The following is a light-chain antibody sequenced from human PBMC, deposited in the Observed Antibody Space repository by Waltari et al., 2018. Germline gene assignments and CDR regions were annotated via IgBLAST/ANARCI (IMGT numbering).Light chain of an antibody. CDR1: ILGYKY. V-gene: IGLV3-1*01. J-gene: IGLJ1*01. CDR2: QDA. Sequence: SYELTQPPSVSVSPGQTASLTSSGPILGYKYVCWYQKSPGPPPVLVIDQDAKRPSGIPDRFSGSNSGNTATLTISGTQAMDEADYFCQAWDSNSYVFGTGTKVTVL. CDR3: QAWDSNSYV.